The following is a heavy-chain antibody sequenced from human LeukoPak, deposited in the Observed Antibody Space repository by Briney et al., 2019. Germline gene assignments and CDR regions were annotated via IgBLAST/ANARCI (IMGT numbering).Heavy chain of an antibody. Sequence: GGSLKISFQGSGYRFTSYWIGWVHPMPGKGLEWMGIIYPGDSDTRYSPSFQGQVNISADKSISTAYLQWSSLNASDTAMYYCARRLAPVNTYYYDSSGYYYGRDAFDIWGQGTMVTVSS. CDR2: IYPGDSDT. V-gene: IGHV5-51*07. D-gene: IGHD3-22*01. J-gene: IGHJ3*02. CDR3: ARRLAPVNTYYYDSSGYYYGRDAFDI. CDR1: GYRFTSYW.